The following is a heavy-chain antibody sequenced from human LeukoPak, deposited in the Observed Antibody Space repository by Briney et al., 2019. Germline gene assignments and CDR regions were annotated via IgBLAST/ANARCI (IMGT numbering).Heavy chain of an antibody. D-gene: IGHD6-19*01. J-gene: IGHJ4*02. Sequence: SETLSLTCAVHGGSFSGYYWSWIRQPPGKGLEWIGEINHSGSTNYNPSLKSRVTISVDTSKNQFSLKLSSVTAADTAVYYCARGRKTGYSSGWSDYWGQGTLVTVSS. CDR2: INHSGST. V-gene: IGHV4-34*01. CDR1: GGSFSGYY. CDR3: ARGRKTGYSSGWSDY.